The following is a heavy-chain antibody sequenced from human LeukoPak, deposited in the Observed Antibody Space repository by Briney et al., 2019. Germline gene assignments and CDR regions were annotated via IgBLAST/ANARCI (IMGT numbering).Heavy chain of an antibody. CDR1: GFTFSSYS. CDR2: ISSSSTI. D-gene: IGHD3-22*01. Sequence: PGRSLRLSCAASGFTFSSYSMNWVRQAPGKGLEWVSYISSSSTIYYADSVKGRFAISRDNAKNSLFLQMNSLRDEDTAVYYCARDDRFDGSGHYSAFDVWGQGTMVTVSS. V-gene: IGHV3-48*02. J-gene: IGHJ3*01. CDR3: ARDDRFDGSGHYSAFDV.